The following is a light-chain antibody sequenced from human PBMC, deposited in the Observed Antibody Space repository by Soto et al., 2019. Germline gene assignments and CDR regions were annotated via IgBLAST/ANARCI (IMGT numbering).Light chain of an antibody. Sequence: EIVMTQSPATLSVSPGERATLSCRASQSVITDLAWYQQKPGQAPRLLIYGASSRATGIPDRFSGSASGTEFTLTISGLQSEDFAVYFCQQYTDRPRTFGQGTKVDIK. CDR3: QQYTDRPRT. J-gene: IGKJ1*01. CDR1: QSVITD. V-gene: IGKV3D-15*01. CDR2: GAS.